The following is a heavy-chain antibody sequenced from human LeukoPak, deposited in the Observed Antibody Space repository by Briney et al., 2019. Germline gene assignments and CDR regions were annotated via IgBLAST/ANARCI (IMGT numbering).Heavy chain of an antibody. CDR3: ATDSRRFDF. CDR2: ISGTGGTT. J-gene: IGHJ4*02. V-gene: IGHV3-23*01. Sequence: GGSLRLSCAASGFIFNNYVMSWVRQAPGKGLEWVSLISGTGGTTYYADSVKGRFTISRDNSKNTLYVQLNSLRAEDTAIYYCATDSRRFDFWGQGTLVTVSS. CDR1: GFIFNNYV.